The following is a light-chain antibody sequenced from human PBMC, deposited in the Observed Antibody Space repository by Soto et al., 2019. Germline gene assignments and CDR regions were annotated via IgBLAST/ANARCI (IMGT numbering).Light chain of an antibody. CDR1: SSDVGGYNS. CDR3: SSYTSSSTYV. V-gene: IGLV2-14*01. J-gene: IGLJ1*01. Sequence: QSVLTQPASVSGSPGQSITISCTGTSSDVGGYNSVSWYQQHPGKAPKLMIYEVSYRPSGVSNRFSGSKSGNTASLTISGLQAEDEAEYYCSSYTSSSTYVFGTGTKVTVL. CDR2: EVS.